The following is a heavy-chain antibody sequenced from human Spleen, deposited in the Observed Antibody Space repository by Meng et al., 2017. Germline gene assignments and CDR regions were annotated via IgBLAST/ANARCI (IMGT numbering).Heavy chain of an antibody. Sequence: QLQESGPGLVKPSQILSLTCTVSGGSINSAVHYWSWIRQHPGKGLEWIGYIYYSGNTHYNPSLKSRVTISVDTSKNQLSLKLSSMTAADTAVYYCARYVFDSSSLYSNWFDPWGQGTLVTVSS. V-gene: IGHV4-31*03. CDR1: GGSINSAVHY. CDR3: ARYVFDSSSLYSNWFDP. CDR2: IYYSGNT. D-gene: IGHD3-22*01. J-gene: IGHJ5*02.